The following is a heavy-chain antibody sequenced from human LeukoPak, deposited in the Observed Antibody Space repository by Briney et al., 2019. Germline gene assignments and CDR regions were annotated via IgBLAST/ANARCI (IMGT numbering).Heavy chain of an antibody. CDR2: ISYDESDK. V-gene: IGHV3-30*18. CDR3: AKGVVAATNAAYYGMDV. CDR1: GFTFSNYG. J-gene: IGHJ6*02. D-gene: IGHD2-15*01. Sequence: GGSLRLSCAASGFTFSNYGMHWVRQAPGKGLEGVAVISYDESDKYNAESVKGRFTISRDNYKNTLYLQMNSLRPEDTAVYYCAKGVVAATNAAYYGMDVWGQGTTVTVSS.